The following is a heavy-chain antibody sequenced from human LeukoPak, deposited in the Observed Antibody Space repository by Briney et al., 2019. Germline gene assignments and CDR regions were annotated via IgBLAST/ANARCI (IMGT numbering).Heavy chain of an antibody. V-gene: IGHV3-30*18. CDR2: ISYDGSNK. CDR1: GFTFSSYG. Sequence: GRSLRLSCAASGFTFSSYGMHWVRQAPGKGLEWVAVISYDGSNKYYADSVKGRFTISRDNSKNTLYLQMNSLRAEDTAVYYCAKELHGDPFLTGSPLGGYYFHYWGQGTLVTVSS. D-gene: IGHD3-9*01. J-gene: IGHJ4*02. CDR3: AKELHGDPFLTGSPLGGYYFHY.